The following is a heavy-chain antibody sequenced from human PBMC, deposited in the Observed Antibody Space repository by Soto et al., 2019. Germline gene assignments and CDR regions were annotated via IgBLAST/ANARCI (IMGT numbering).Heavy chain of an antibody. Sequence: QVQLVQSGAEVKKPGASVKVSCKASGYSFTSHGISWVRQAPGQGLEWMAWISASNGDTNYAQKFQGRVTVTTDTSTSTCYIELRSLRSEDTAVYYCARMVRGSNIDYYHYMDVWGKGTTVTVSS. CDR2: ISASNGDT. J-gene: IGHJ6*03. V-gene: IGHV1-18*01. CDR3: ARMVRGSNIDYYHYMDV. CDR1: GYSFTSHG. D-gene: IGHD3-10*01.